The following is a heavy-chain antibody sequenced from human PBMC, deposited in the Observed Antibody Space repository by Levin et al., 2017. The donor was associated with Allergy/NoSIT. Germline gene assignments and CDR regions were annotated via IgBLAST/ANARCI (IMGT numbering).Heavy chain of an antibody. Sequence: SETLSLTCTVSGGSISSYYWSWIRQPPGKGLEWIGYIYYSGSTNYNPSLKSRVTISVDTSKNQFSLKLSSVTAADTAVYYCARSPILRYFDWGTDYYYYYMDVWGKGTTVTVSS. J-gene: IGHJ6*03. CDR3: ARSPILRYFDWGTDYYYYYMDV. CDR2: IYYSGST. D-gene: IGHD3-9*01. CDR1: GGSISSYY. V-gene: IGHV4-59*01.